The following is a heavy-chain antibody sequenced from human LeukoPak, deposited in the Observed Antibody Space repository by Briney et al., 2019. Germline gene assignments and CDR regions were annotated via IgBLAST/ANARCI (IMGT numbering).Heavy chain of an antibody. V-gene: IGHV1-46*01. Sequence: ASVKVSCKASGYTFTGYYIHWVRQAPGQGLEWMGIINPSGGSTSYAQKFQGRVTMTRDMSTSTVYMELSSLRSEDTAVYYCARVELAVAGHDAFDIWGQGTMVTVSS. D-gene: IGHD6-19*01. CDR3: ARVELAVAGHDAFDI. CDR2: INPSGGST. CDR1: GYTFTGYY. J-gene: IGHJ3*02.